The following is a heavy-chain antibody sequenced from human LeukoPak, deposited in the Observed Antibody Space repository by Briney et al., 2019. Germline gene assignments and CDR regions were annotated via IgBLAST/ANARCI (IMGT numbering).Heavy chain of an antibody. CDR2: IYTSGST. Sequence: PSETLSLTCTVSGGSISSYYWSWIRQPAGKGLEWIGRIYTSGSTNYNPSLKSRVTMSVDTSKNQFSLRLSSVTAADTAVYYCARGRSSGYFVYGYFDYWGQGTLVTVSS. D-gene: IGHD3-22*01. CDR1: GGSISSYY. V-gene: IGHV4-4*07. J-gene: IGHJ4*02. CDR3: ARGRSSGYFVYGYFDY.